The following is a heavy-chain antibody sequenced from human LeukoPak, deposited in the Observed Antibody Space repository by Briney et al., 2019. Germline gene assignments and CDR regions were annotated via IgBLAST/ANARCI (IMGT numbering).Heavy chain of an antibody. D-gene: IGHD3-22*01. CDR1: GFTFNTYN. J-gene: IGHJ3*02. V-gene: IGHV3-21*04. CDR2: ISGSNSYI. Sequence: GGSLRLSCAASGFTFNTYNMNWVRQAPGKGLEWVSSISGSNSYIYYADSMKGRFTISRDNSKNTLDLQVNSLRVEDTAVYYCARGLFLSGYLDAFDMWGQGTVVTVSS. CDR3: ARGLFLSGYLDAFDM.